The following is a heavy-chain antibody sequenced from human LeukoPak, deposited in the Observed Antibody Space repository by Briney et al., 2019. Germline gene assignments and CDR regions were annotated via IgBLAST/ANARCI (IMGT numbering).Heavy chain of an antibody. Sequence: GGSLRLSCAASGFTFSGYAMIWVRQAPGKGLEWVSTISDGGGTTYYADSVRGRFTVSRDNSKNTLYLQMNGLRAEDTAIYFCAKFAVSTKGYWGQGTLVTVPS. CDR1: GFTFSGYA. CDR2: ISDGGGTT. V-gene: IGHV3-23*01. CDR3: AKFAVSTKGY. D-gene: IGHD5/OR15-5a*01. J-gene: IGHJ4*02.